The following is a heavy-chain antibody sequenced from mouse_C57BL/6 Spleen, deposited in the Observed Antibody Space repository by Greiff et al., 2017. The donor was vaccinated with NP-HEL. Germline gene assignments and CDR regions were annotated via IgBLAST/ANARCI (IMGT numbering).Heavy chain of an antibody. V-gene: IGHV1-80*01. CDR2: IYPGDGDT. J-gene: IGHJ1*03. D-gene: IGHD2-5*01. CDR3: ARSGDYSNLYWYFDV. Sequence: VQLQQSGAELVKPGASVKISCKASGYAFSSYWMNWVKQRPGKGLEWIGQIYPGDGDTNYNGKFKGKATLTADKSSSTAYMQLSSLTSEDSAVYFCARSGDYSNLYWYFDVWGTGTMVTVSS. CDR1: GYAFSSYW.